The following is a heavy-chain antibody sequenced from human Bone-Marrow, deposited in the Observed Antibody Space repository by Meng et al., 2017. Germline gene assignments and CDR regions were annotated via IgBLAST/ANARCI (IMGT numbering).Heavy chain of an antibody. D-gene: IGHD3-3*01. Sequence: QVQLVQVGAWVSKPGASVKVSCKASGYTFTNYDINWVRQATGQGLEWMGWMNPNSGNTGYAQKFQGRVTMTRSTSTSTAHMELSSLRSEDTAVYYCARMRSGYDIEYWGQGTLVTVSS. CDR2: MNPNSGNT. J-gene: IGHJ4*02. CDR1: GYTFTNYD. CDR3: ARMRSGYDIEY. V-gene: IGHV1-8*01.